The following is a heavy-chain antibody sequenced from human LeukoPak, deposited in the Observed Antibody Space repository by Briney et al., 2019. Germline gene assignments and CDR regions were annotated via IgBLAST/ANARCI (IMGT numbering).Heavy chain of an antibody. V-gene: IGHV3-21*01. CDR2: ISSSNSYI. CDR3: ARESLRTAGSLDY. D-gene: IGHD6-13*01. CDR1: GFTFSSSS. Sequence: GGSLRLSCAASGFTFSSSSMNWVRQAPGKGLEWVSSISSSNSYIYYADSVKGRFTISRDNAKNSLYLQMNSLRAEDTAVYFCARESLRTAGSLDYWGQGTLVTV. J-gene: IGHJ4*02.